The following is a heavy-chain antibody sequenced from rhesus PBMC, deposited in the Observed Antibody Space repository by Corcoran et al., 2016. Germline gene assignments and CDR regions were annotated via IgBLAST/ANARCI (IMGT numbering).Heavy chain of an antibody. Sequence: QVQLQESGPGVVKPSETLSLTCAVSGGTISSGYYYWSWIRQPPGKGLEWIGGIYSKSESTNYNPSRKRRVTISKDTSKNQFSLKLSSGTATDTAVYYCAREESSWSLDYWGQGVLVTVSS. V-gene: IGHV4S12*01. CDR2: IYSKSEST. D-gene: IGHD6-13*01. CDR3: AREESSWSLDY. J-gene: IGHJ4*01. CDR1: GGTISSGYYY.